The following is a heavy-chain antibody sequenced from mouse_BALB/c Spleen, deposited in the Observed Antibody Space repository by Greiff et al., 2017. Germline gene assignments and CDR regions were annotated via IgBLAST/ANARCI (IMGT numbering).Heavy chain of an antibody. CDR2: ISSGGST. CDR3: ARAYYRYDGEGNFDY. D-gene: IGHD2-14*01. J-gene: IGHJ2*01. V-gene: IGHV5-6-5*01. Sequence: EVQRVESGGGLVKPGGSLKLSCAASGFTFSSYAMSWVRQTPEKRLEWVASISSGGSTYYPDSVKGRFTISRDNARNILYMQMSSLRSEDTAVYSCARAYYRYDGEGNFDYWGQGTTLTVSS. CDR1: GFTFSSYA.